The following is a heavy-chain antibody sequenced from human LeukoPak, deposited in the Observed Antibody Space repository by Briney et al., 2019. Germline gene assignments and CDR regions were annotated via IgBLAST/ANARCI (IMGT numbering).Heavy chain of an antibody. D-gene: IGHD2-15*01. J-gene: IGHJ4*02. CDR2: IYNGGST. CDR3: AKERFIFVVARTDY. CDR1: GLTVSSNH. Sequence: GGSLRLSCAASGLTVSSNHMSWVRQAPGKGLEWVSVIYNGGSTYNADSVKGGFTISRDNSKNTLYLQMNSLRAEDTAVYYCAKERFIFVVARTDYWGQGTLVTVSS. V-gene: IGHV3-53*01.